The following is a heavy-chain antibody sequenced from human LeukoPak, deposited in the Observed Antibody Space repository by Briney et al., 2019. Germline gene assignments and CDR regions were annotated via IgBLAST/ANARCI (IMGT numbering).Heavy chain of an antibody. CDR1: GGSISSGGYY. D-gene: IGHD5-18*01. V-gene: IGHV4-31*03. J-gene: IGHJ4*02. Sequence: SETLSLTCTVSGGSISSGGYYWSWIRQHPGKGLEWIGYIYYSGNTYYNPSLKSRVPISVDTSKNRFSLKLSSVTAADTAVYYCARRCLWIQLWLGYYFDYWGQGTLVTVSS. CDR3: ARRCLWIQLWLGYYFDY. CDR2: IYYSGNT.